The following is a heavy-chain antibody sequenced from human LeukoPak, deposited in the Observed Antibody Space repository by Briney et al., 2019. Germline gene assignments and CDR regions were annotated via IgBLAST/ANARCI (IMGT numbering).Heavy chain of an antibody. CDR3: AKDIGPIALDAFDI. CDR1: GFTFSSYG. J-gene: IGHJ3*02. Sequence: GGSLRLSCAASGFTFSSYGMHWVRQAPGKGLEWVAFIRYDGINKYYADSVKGRFTISRDDSKSTLYLQMNSLRAEDTAVYYCAKDIGPIALDAFDIWGQGTMVTVSS. V-gene: IGHV3-30*02. D-gene: IGHD6-13*01. CDR2: IRYDGINK.